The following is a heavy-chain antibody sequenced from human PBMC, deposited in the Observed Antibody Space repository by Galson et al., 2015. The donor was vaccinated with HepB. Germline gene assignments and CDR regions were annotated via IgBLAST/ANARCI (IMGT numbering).Heavy chain of an antibody. CDR2: INYSGST. V-gene: IGHV4-59*01. D-gene: IGHD3-22*01. CDR3: ARADSYTPSGYFRIRPDAFDI. CDR1: GGSISGYY. Sequence: SETLSLTCSFSGGSISGYYWSWIRQPPGKGLEWIAYINYSGSTNYNPSLKSRVTISVDTSNNQFSLKLSSVTAADTAIYYCARADSYTPSGYFRIRPDAFDIWGRGTMVTVSS. J-gene: IGHJ3*02.